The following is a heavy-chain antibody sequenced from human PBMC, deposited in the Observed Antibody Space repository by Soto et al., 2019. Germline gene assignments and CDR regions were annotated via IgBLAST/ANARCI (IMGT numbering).Heavy chain of an antibody. V-gene: IGHV5-51*01. Sequence: PGESLKISCKGSGYSFTTYWISWVRQMPGKGLEWMGIIYPGDSDTRYSPSFQGQVTISADKSISTAYLQWSSLKASDTAMYYCARRTVDIGVVPAAAGGDAFDRWGQGTMVTFSS. CDR2: IYPGDSDT. D-gene: IGHD2-2*01. J-gene: IGHJ3*02. CDR1: GYSFTTYW. CDR3: ARRTVDIGVVPAAAGGDAFDR.